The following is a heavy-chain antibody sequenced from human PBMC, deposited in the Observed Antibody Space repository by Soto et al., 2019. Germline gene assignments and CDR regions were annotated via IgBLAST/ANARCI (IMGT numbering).Heavy chain of an antibody. J-gene: IGHJ4*02. Sequence: SETLSLTCTVSGVSISDTSYYWGWIRQPPGKRLEWIGSIYYSVNTYYNPSLKSRLTISVDSSKNQFSLNMTSVTAADTAVYYCARHGSFWGQGTLVTVSS. CDR1: GVSISDTSYY. D-gene: IGHD3-16*01. CDR3: ARHGSF. CDR2: IYYSVNT. V-gene: IGHV4-39*01.